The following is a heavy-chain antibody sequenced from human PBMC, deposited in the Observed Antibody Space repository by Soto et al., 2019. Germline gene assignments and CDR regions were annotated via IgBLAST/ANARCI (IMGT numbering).Heavy chain of an antibody. J-gene: IGHJ4*02. CDR1: GFTYSSYW. D-gene: IGHD2-21*01. V-gene: IGHV3-74*01. CDR3: ARGEMAIIRPFGY. Sequence: EVQLVESGGGLVQPGGSLRLSCAASGFTYSSYWMHWVRQAPGKWLVWVSRINSDESSTPYADCVKGRFTISRDNAKNTLYLQINSLRPEDTAIYYCARGEMAIIRPFGYWGQGTLVCVSS. CDR2: INSDESST.